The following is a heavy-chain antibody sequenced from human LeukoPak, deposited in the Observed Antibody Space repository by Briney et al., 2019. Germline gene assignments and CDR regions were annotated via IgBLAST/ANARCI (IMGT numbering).Heavy chain of an antibody. V-gene: IGHV3-23*01. CDR2: ISGSGGST. Sequence: GGSLRLSCAASGFTFSSYAMSWVRQAPGKGLEWVSAISGSGGSTYYADSVKGRFTISRDNSKNTLYLQVNSLRAEDTAVYYCAKDWYSSSYLAYYFDYWDQGTLVTVSS. J-gene: IGHJ4*02. D-gene: IGHD6-13*01. CDR3: AKDWYSSSYLAYYFDY. CDR1: GFTFSSYA.